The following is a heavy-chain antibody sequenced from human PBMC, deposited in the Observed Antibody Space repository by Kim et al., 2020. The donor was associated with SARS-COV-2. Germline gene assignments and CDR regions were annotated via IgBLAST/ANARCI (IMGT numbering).Heavy chain of an antibody. Sequence: ASVKVSCKASGYTFTSYDINWVRQATGQGLEWMGWMNPNSGNTGYAQKFQGRVTMTRNTSISTAYMELSSLRSEDTAVYYCARGRLYCSSTSCYSCYYGMDVWGQGTTVTVSS. D-gene: IGHD2-2*02. V-gene: IGHV1-8*01. CDR2: MNPNSGNT. J-gene: IGHJ6*02. CDR1: GYTFTSYD. CDR3: ARGRLYCSSTSCYSCYYGMDV.